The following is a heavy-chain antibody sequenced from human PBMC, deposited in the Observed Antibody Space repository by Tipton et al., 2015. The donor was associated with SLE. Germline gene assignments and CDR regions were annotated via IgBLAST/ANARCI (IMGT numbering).Heavy chain of an antibody. CDR2: IYTSGST. CDR3: ARPLAMGIFGMGFDI. CDR1: GGSISSGSYY. J-gene: IGHJ3*02. V-gene: IGHV4-61*09. D-gene: IGHD3-3*01. Sequence: TLSLTCTVSGGSISSGSYYWSWIRQPAGKGLEWIGHIYTSGSTNYNPSLKSRVTISVDTSNNQFSLKLSSVTAADTAVYYCARPLAMGIFGMGFDIWGQGTMVTVSS.